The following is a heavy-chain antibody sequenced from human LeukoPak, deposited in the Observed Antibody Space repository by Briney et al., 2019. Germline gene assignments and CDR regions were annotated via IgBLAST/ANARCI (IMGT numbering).Heavy chain of an antibody. CDR1: GFTFTTYW. CDR2: IKQDGSEK. V-gene: IGHV3-7*01. CDR3: ARDKDWICRNGLCFTGYSEY. D-gene: IGHD2-8*01. J-gene: IGHJ4*02. Sequence: GGSLTLSCTTSGFTFTTYWMSWVRQAPGKGLEWVANIKQDGSEKHYVDSVRGRFTISRDNAKNSVYLQIDSLRAEDTAVFYCARDKDWICRNGLCFTGYSEYWGRGTSVTVSS.